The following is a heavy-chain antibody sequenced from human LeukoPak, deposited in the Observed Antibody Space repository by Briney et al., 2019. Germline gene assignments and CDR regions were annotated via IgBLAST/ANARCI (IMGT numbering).Heavy chain of an antibody. V-gene: IGHV4-59*08. CDR1: GGSISSYY. CDR3: ARPPDL. CDR2: IYYSGGT. Sequence: SETLSLTCTVSGGSISSYYWSWTRQPPGKGLEWIGYIYYSGGTNYNPSLKSRVTISVDTSKNQFSLKLSSVTAADTAVYYCARPPDLWGQGTLVTVSS. J-gene: IGHJ5*02.